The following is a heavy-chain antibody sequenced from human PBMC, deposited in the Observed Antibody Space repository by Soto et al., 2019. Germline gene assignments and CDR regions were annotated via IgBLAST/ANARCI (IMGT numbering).Heavy chain of an antibody. CDR2: ISAYNGNT. V-gene: IGHV1-18*01. J-gene: IGHJ5*02. Sequence: QVQLVQSGDEVKKPGASVQVSCKASGYTFTSYGISWVRQAPGQGLEWMGWISAYNGNTNYAQKLQGRGTMTTGTSRSTDCMELRSLRSDDTAVYYCARVPGGHYYGSGDRNWFDPWGQGTLVTVSS. CDR3: ARVPGGHYYGSGDRNWFDP. CDR1: GYTFTSYG. D-gene: IGHD3-10*01.